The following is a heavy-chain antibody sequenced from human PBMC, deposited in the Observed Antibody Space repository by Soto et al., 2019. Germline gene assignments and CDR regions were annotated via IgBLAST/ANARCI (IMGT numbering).Heavy chain of an antibody. J-gene: IGHJ4*02. CDR1: GFSFSTYHMG. Sequence: SGPTLVNPTHTLTLTCDSSGFSFSTYHMGVAWIRQPPGKALEWLALIYWDDDKRYSPSLKDRLAISKDTSSNQVVLTITNIDPGDSATYFCAHAGDYDLLTFDHWGPGTLVTVSS. V-gene: IGHV2-5*02. CDR2: IYWDDDK. D-gene: IGHD4-17*01. CDR3: AHAGDYDLLTFDH.